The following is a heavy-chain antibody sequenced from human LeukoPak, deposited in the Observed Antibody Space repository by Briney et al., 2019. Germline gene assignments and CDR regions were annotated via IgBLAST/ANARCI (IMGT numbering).Heavy chain of an antibody. D-gene: IGHD3-10*01. V-gene: IGHV3-30-3*01. CDR3: ARDNAMVRGVTAGY. J-gene: IGHJ4*02. CDR2: ISYDGSNK. CDR1: GFTFSSYA. Sequence: GGSLRLSCAASGFTFSSYAMHWAGQAPGKGLEWVAVISYDGSNKYYADSVKGRFTISRDNSKNTLYLQMNSLRAEDTAVYYCARDNAMVRGVTAGYWGQGTLVTVSS.